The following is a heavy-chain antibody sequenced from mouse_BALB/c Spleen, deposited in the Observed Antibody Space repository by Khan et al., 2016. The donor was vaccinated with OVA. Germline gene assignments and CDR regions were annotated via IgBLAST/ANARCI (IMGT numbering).Heavy chain of an antibody. Sequence: QIQLVQSGPELKKPGETVKISCKASGYTFTNYGMNWVKQAPGKGLKWMGWINTYTGEPTYVDDFKGRFAFSLETSASTAYLQINNLKNEDTATYFCASGGYWYFDAWGAGTTVTVSS. CDR2: INTYTGEP. V-gene: IGHV9-3-1*01. D-gene: IGHD1-1*02. CDR3: ASGGYWYFDA. J-gene: IGHJ1*01. CDR1: GYTFTNYG.